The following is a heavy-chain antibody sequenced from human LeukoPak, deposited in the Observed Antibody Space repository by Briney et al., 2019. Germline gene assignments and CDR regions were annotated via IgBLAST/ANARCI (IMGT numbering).Heavy chain of an antibody. V-gene: IGHV3-48*01. CDR1: GFTFSNAW. D-gene: IGHD6-13*01. J-gene: IGHJ4*02. Sequence: PGGSLRLSCAASGFTFSNAWMSWVRQAPGKGLEWVSYISSSGGSINYADSVKGRFTVSRDNSKNTLYLQMNSLRAEDTAVYYCAKDPDSGIAAAGTDDYWGQGTLVTVSS. CDR2: ISSSGGSI. CDR3: AKDPDSGIAAAGTDDY.